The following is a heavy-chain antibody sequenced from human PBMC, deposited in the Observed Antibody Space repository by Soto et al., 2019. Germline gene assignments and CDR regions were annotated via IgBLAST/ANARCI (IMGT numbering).Heavy chain of an antibody. J-gene: IGHJ6*01. CDR3: ARSQRGVEEWLEKSGYGMDV. CDR1: RFDLCGYY. V-gene: IGHV4-34*01. D-gene: IGHD6-19*01. CDR2: INHGGRT. Sequence: SETLSLTCASSRFDLCGYYWSWIRKSPGKPLEWIGKINHGGRTRYNPSLESRVILSMDTSKNQFSLRLTSVTAADTAVYYCARSQRGVEEWLEKSGYGMDVWGQGTTVT.